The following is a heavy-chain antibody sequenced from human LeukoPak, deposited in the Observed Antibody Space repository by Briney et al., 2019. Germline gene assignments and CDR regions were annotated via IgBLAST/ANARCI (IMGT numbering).Heavy chain of an antibody. J-gene: IGHJ4*02. D-gene: IGHD3-10*01. Sequence: GGSLRLSCAASGFSFKIYAFHWVRQTPGKGLEWVALISDDGNNQYYADSVKGRFTISRDNAKNSLYLQMNSLRAEDTAVYYCARDWYYYGSGSDYWGQGTLVTVSS. V-gene: IGHV3-30*04. CDR2: ISDDGNNQ. CDR3: ARDWYYYGSGSDY. CDR1: GFSFKIYA.